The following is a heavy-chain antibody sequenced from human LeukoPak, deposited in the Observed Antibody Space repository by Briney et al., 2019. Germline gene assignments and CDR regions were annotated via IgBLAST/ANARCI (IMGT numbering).Heavy chain of an antibody. CDR2: IGAGGTFT. V-gene: IGHV3-23*01. CDR3: ARRGYESSGPKYYFDH. Sequence: TGVSLRLSCTASGFTFSSYAMNWVRQAPGKGLEWVSGIGAGGTFTYYADSVKGRFTIFRDNSRNTLYLQMNSLRADDTAVYYCARRGYESSGPKYYFDHWGQGILVTVSS. D-gene: IGHD3-22*01. CDR1: GFTFSSYA. J-gene: IGHJ4*02.